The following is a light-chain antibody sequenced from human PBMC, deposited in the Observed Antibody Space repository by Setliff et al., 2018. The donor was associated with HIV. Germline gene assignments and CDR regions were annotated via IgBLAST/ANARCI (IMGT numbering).Light chain of an antibody. CDR2: DVT. V-gene: IGLV2-23*02. CDR3: CSYVGSDSWI. CDR1: SSDIGDYES. Sequence: QSVLAQPASVSGSPGQSITISCTGSSSDIGDYESVSWYQQHPGEVPKLMIYDVTKRPSGISNRFSASKSGNTASLTISGLQAEDEAHYYCCSYVGSDSWIFGGGTKGTVL. J-gene: IGLJ2*01.